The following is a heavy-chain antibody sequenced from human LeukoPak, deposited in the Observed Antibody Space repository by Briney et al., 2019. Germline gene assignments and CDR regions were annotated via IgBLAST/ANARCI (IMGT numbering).Heavy chain of an antibody. CDR3: AKGNIAAAGHDY. J-gene: IGHJ4*02. CDR2: ISGSGGST. D-gene: IGHD6-13*01. Sequence: QPGGSLRLSCAASGFTFSSYGMSWVRQAPGKGLEWVSAISGSGGSTYYADSVKGRFTISRDNSKNTLYLLMNSLRAEDTAVYYCAKGNIAAAGHDYWGQGTLVTVSS. CDR1: GFTFSSYG. V-gene: IGHV3-23*01.